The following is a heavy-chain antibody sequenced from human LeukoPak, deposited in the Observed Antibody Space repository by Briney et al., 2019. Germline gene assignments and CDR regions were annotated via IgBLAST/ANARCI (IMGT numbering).Heavy chain of an antibody. V-gene: IGHV4-59*01. J-gene: IGHJ4*02. Sequence: SETLSLTCTVSGGSITSYYWNWIRQPPGKGLEWIGYIYYSGSTNYNPSLKSRVTISVDTSKNQFSLKVNSVTAADTAVYYCAREGDEVVAVQAYFDYWGQGTLVTVSS. D-gene: IGHD2-15*01. CDR2: IYYSGST. CDR3: AREGDEVVAVQAYFDY. CDR1: GGSITSYY.